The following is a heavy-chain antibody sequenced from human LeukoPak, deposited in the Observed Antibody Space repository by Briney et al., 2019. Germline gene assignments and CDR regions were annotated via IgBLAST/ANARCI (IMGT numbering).Heavy chain of an antibody. CDR2: INPNSGGT. CDR3: ARDLGFRGDGYIDY. V-gene: IGHV1-2*02. D-gene: IGHD5-24*01. CDR1: GYTFTGYY. Sequence: ASVKVSCKASGYTFTGYYMHWVRQAPGQGLEWMVWINPNSGGTNYAQKFQGRVTMTRDTSISTAYMELSRLRSDDTAVYYCARDLGFRGDGYIDYWGQGTLVTVSS. J-gene: IGHJ4*02.